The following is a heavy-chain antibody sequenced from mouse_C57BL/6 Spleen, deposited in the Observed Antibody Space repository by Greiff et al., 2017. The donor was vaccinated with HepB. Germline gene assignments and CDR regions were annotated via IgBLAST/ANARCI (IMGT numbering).Heavy chain of an antibody. J-gene: IGHJ3*01. CDR1: GYTFTDYN. D-gene: IGHD2-4*01. CDR3: ARLYYDYDGFAY. V-gene: IGHV1-22*01. Sequence: VQLKESGPELVKPGASVKMSCKASGYTFTDYNMHWVKQSHGKSLEWIGYINPNNGGTSYKQKFKGKATLTVNKSSSTAYMELRSLTSEDSAVYYCARLYYDYDGFAYWGQGTLVTVSA. CDR2: INPNNGGT.